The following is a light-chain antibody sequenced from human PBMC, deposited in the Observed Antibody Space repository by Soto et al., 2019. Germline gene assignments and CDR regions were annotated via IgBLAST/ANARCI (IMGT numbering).Light chain of an antibody. J-gene: IGKJ1*01. V-gene: IGKV2-28*01. CDR1: QSLLHSNGYNY. Sequence: DIVMTQSPLSLPVTPGEPASISCRSSQSLLHSNGYNYLDWYLQKPGQSPQLLIYLGFNRPSGVPDRFSGSGSGTDFTLKISRVEAEDVGVYYCMQSLQTPRTFGQGTKLEIK. CDR2: LGF. CDR3: MQSLQTPRT.